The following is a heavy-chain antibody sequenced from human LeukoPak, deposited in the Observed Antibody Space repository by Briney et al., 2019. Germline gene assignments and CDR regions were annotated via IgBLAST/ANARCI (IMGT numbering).Heavy chain of an antibody. CDR1: GGSFSDYY. J-gene: IGHJ4*02. Sequence: SETLSLICAVYGGSFSDYYWSWIRQSPGKGLEWIGEINHSGSTNCNPSLKSRVTISVDTSKNQFSLKVNSVTAADTAVYYCARVAHSDTSGYYLAYWGQGTRVTVSS. D-gene: IGHD3-22*01. CDR3: ARVAHSDTSGYYLAY. V-gene: IGHV4-34*01. CDR2: INHSGST.